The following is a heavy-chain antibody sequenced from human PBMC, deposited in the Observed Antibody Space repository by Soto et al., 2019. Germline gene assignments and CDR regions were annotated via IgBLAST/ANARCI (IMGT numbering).Heavy chain of an antibody. J-gene: IGHJ3*01. CDR3: ARDLADVHLWDAFDV. Sequence: QVQLVQYGPELKKPGSSVKVSCKAPGDTFNSYGISWVRQAPGQGLEWMGGIVPMFGTTNLALKFEDRVTITADELTTTVYMEIRGLTSEDTAVYYCARDLADVHLWDAFDVWGHGTRVTVSS. V-gene: IGHV1-69*01. CDR1: GDTFNSYG. D-gene: IGHD6-13*01. CDR2: IVPMFGTT.